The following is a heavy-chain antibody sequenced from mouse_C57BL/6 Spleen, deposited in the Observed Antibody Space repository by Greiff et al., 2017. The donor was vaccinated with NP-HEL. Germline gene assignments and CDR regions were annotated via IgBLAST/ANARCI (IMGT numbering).Heavy chain of an antibody. D-gene: IGHD1-1*01. Sequence: QVQLQQSGAELAKPGASVKLSCKASGYTFTSYWMHWVKQRPGQGLEWIGYINPRSGYTKYNQKFKDKATLTADKSSSSAYMQLSSLTYEDSAVYYCAIGITTVVPSPFDYWGQGTTLTVSS. CDR1: GYTFTSYW. CDR2: INPRSGYT. V-gene: IGHV1-7*01. CDR3: AIGITTVVPSPFDY. J-gene: IGHJ2*01.